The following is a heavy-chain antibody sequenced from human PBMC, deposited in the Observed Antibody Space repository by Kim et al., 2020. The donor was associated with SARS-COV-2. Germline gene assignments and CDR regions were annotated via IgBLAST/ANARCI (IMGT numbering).Heavy chain of an antibody. CDR2: ISGSGIRT. J-gene: IGHJ4*02. Sequence: GGSLRLSCVASGFTFSNYAMSWVRQAPGKGLEWVSAISGSGIRTYFADFVNSRFTIFRDNSKQTVYVQMNSMRADDTAVYYCVKGGLRGRFDSCGQGTLV. CDR3: VKGGLRGRFDS. D-gene: IGHD5-12*01. V-gene: IGHV3-23*01. CDR1: GFTFSNYA.